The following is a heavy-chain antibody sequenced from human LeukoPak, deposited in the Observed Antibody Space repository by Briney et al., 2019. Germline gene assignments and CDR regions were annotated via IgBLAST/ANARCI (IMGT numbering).Heavy chain of an antibody. J-gene: IGHJ4*02. Sequence: GGSLRLSCAASGFTFSSYGMHWVRQAPGKGPEWVAVISYDGSNKYYADSVKGRFTISRDNSKNTLYLQMNSLRAEDTAVYYCAKGPYYYDSSAYYRPDFDYWGQGTLVTVSS. CDR3: AKGPYYYDSSAYYRPDFDY. V-gene: IGHV3-30*18. CDR1: GFTFSSYG. D-gene: IGHD3-22*01. CDR2: ISYDGSNK.